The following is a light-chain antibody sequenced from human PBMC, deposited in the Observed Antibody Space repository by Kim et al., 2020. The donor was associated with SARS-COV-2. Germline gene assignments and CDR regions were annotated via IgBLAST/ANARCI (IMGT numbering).Light chain of an antibody. CDR3: QFWDCRSETQV. CDR1: NIRTRS. J-gene: IGLJ3*02. V-gene: IGLV3-21*01. Sequence: SYELTQPPSMSVAPGKTATITCEGDNIRTRSVHWYQHQPGQAPVVVIYYDSDRPSGIPERFSASNSGNTATLTISRVEAGDEADYYCQFWDCRSETQVFG. CDR2: YDS.